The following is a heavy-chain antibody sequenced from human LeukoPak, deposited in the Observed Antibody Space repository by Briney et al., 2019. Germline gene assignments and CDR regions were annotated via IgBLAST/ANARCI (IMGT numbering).Heavy chain of an antibody. Sequence: TSETLSLTRTVSGGSISSGSYYWSWIRQPPGKGLEWIGSNYHSGSTYYNPSLKSRVTISVDTSKNQFSLKLSSVTAADTAVYYCASMHCTNGVCYDYYFDYWGQGTLVTVSS. J-gene: IGHJ4*02. D-gene: IGHD2-8*01. CDR2: NYHSGST. CDR1: GGSISSGSYY. V-gene: IGHV4-39*07. CDR3: ASMHCTNGVCYDYYFDY.